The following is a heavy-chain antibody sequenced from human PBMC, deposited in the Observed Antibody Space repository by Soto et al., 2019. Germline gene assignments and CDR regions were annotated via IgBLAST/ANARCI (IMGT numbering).Heavy chain of an antibody. CDR3: AKSASYYDSSGYYFYYFDY. Sequence: GSLRLSCAASGFTFSSYAMSWVRQAPGKGLEWVSAISGSGGSTYYADSVKGRFTISRDNSKDTLYLQMNSLRAEDTAVYYCAKSASYYDSSGYYFYYFDYWGQGTLVTVSS. J-gene: IGHJ4*02. D-gene: IGHD3-22*01. V-gene: IGHV3-23*01. CDR1: GFTFSSYA. CDR2: ISGSGGST.